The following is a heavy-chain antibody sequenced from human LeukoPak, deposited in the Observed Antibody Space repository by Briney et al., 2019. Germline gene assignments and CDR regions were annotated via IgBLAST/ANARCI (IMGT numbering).Heavy chain of an antibody. CDR2: ISGSGDNT. J-gene: IGHJ4*02. CDR3: AKGSYYDSSGSFYFDY. Sequence: GGSLRLSCAASGFTFSSYAMSWVRQAPGKGLEWVSGISGSGDNTYYADSVKGRFTISRDNSKNALYVQVNSLGTEDTAAYYCAKGSYYDSSGSFYFDYWGQGTLVTVSS. CDR1: GFTFSSYA. D-gene: IGHD3-22*01. V-gene: IGHV3-23*01.